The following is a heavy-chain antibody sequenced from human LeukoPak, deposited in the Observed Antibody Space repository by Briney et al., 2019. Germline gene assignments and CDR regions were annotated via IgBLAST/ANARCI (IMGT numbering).Heavy chain of an antibody. CDR3: AKDLADSSGFDYGMDV. D-gene: IGHD6-19*01. Sequence: GGSLRPSCAASGFTFSSYAMSWVRQAPGKGLEWVSAISGSGGSTYYADSVKGRFTISRDNSKNTLYLQMNSLRAEDTAVYYCAKDLADSSGFDYGMDVWGQGTTVTVSS. J-gene: IGHJ6*02. CDR2: ISGSGGST. CDR1: GFTFSSYA. V-gene: IGHV3-23*01.